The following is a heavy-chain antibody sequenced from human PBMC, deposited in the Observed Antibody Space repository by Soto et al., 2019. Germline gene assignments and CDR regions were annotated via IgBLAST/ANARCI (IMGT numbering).Heavy chain of an antibody. J-gene: IGHJ4*02. CDR1: GDSISNGGHY. Sequence: QVQLQESGPGLVKPSQTLSLTCSVSGDSISNGGHYWIWIRQHPGKGLEWIGSIYYSGSAYYSPSLKSRVTISVDTSKNPFYLDLRSVNVADTAMYYCARSMRPPTIEVDPPPDFWGQGIVVTVSS. D-gene: IGHD2-15*01. CDR2: IYYSGSA. CDR3: ARSMRPPTIEVDPPPDF. V-gene: IGHV4-31*03.